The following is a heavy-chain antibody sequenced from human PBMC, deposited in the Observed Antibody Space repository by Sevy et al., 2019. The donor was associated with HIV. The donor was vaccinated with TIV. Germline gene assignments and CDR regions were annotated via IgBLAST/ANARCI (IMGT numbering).Heavy chain of an antibody. CDR3: VRDVVDADSIGGWFDP. V-gene: IGHV3-48*02. J-gene: IGHJ5*02. Sequence: GGSLRLSCEASGFTFSAYSMNWVRQVPGRGLEWLSYINGASNVIYYADSVKGRFTISRDNDKKSVYLQMNNLRDEDTALYYCVRDVVDADSIGGWFDPWGQGIQVTVSS. CDR1: GFTFSAYS. CDR2: INGASNVI. D-gene: IGHD2-15*01.